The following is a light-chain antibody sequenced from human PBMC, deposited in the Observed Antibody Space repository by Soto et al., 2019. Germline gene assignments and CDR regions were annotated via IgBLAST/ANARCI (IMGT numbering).Light chain of an antibody. CDR3: QRFNSSPRA. J-gene: IGKJ1*01. Sequence: IVLTQSPGTLSLSPGETATLSCRASQTVTANYLAWYQQRPGQAPRLLIYDASTRATGTPDRFSGSGSGTDFTLTINRLEPEDSAVYYCQRFNSSPRACGQGTKVEIK. CDR1: QTVTANY. CDR2: DAS. V-gene: IGKV3-20*01.